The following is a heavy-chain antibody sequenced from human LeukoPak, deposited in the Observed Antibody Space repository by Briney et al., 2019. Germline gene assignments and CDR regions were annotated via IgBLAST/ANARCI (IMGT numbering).Heavy chain of an antibody. CDR1: GGSLSSYY. J-gene: IGHJ4*02. D-gene: IGHD6-6*01. CDR3: ARLPSSAQSSDF. Sequence: SETLSLTCTVSGGSLSSYYWSWMRQPPGKPLDWIGHIYYSGNTYYNPSLKSRVTMSVDTSKNQFSLKLSSLTAADTAVYYCARLPSSAQSSDFCGQGTLVTVSS. CDR2: IYYSGNT. V-gene: IGHV4-59*08.